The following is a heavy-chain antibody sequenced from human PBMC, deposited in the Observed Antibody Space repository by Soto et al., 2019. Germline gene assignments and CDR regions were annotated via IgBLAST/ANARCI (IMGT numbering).Heavy chain of an antibody. Sequence: GGSLRLSCAASGFTCSSYDMSWVRQAPGKGLEWVSTILVGGSTHYPDSVKGRFTISRDNSKNTVFLQMNSLTAGDTAVYYCAKATATGGGAFDIRGQGTMVTVSS. D-gene: IGHD2-8*02. V-gene: IGHV3-23*01. CDR1: GFTCSSYD. CDR3: AKATATGGGAFDI. J-gene: IGHJ3*02. CDR2: ILVGGST.